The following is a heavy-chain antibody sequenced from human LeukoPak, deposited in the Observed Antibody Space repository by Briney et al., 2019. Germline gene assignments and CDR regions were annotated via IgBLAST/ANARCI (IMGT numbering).Heavy chain of an antibody. J-gene: IGHJ4*02. CDR1: GGSISSSSYY. Sequence: SETLSLTCTASGGSISSSSYYWGWIRQPPGKGLEWIGSIYYSGSTYYNPSLKSRVTISVDTSKNQFSLKLSSVTAADTAVYYCARAPWFGELPFVYFDYWGQGTLVTVSS. CDR2: IYYSGST. CDR3: ARAPWFGELPFVYFDY. D-gene: IGHD3-10*01. V-gene: IGHV4-39*07.